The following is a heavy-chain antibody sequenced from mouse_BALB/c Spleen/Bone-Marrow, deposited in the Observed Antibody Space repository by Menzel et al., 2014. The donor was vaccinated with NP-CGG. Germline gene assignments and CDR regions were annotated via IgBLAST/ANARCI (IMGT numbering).Heavy chain of an antibody. V-gene: IGHV5-4*02. CDR3: AGTWEAMDY. CDR2: ISDGGTYT. Sequence: EVKLMESGGGLVKPGGSLKLSCAASGFTFXDYYMYWVRQTPEKRLEWVATISDGGTYTYYPDSVRGRFTISRDNAKNNLYLQMSSLKSEDTAMYYCAGTWEAMDYWGQGTSVTVSS. CDR1: GFTFXDYY. D-gene: IGHD3-3*01. J-gene: IGHJ4*01.